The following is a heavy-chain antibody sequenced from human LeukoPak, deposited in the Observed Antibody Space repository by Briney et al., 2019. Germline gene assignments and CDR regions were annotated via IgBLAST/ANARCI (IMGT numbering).Heavy chain of an antibody. Sequence: GGSLRLSCAASGFTFSSYWMHWVRQAPGKGLEWVSAISGSGGSTYYADPVKGRFTISRDNSKNTLYLQMNSLRAEDTAVYYCAKDPSGPLSGAYNYWGQGTLVTVSS. V-gene: IGHV3-23*01. CDR1: GFTFSSYW. CDR2: ISGSGGST. J-gene: IGHJ4*02. D-gene: IGHD1-26*01. CDR3: AKDPSGPLSGAYNY.